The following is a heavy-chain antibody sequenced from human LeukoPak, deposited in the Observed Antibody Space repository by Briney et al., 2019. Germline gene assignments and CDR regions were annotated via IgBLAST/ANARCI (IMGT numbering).Heavy chain of an antibody. Sequence: SETLSLTCAVYGGSFSGYYWSWIRQPSGKGLEWIGEINHSGSTNYNPSLKSRVTISVDTSKNQFSLKLSSVTAADTAVYYCARVDSYYDFWSGPINYWGQGTLVTVSS. CDR1: GGSFSGYY. CDR3: ARVDSYYDFWSGPINY. V-gene: IGHV4-34*01. J-gene: IGHJ4*02. D-gene: IGHD3-3*01. CDR2: INHSGST.